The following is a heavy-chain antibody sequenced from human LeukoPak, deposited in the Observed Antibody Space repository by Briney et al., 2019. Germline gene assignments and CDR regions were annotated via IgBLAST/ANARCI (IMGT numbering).Heavy chain of an antibody. Sequence: GEALEISCKGSGYSFTSYWIGWVRPVPRKGLEWMGIIYPGDSDTRYSPSFQGQVTISADKSISTAYLQWSSLKASDTAMYYCARVDSSGYYLHAFDIWGQGTMVTVSS. CDR2: IYPGDSDT. V-gene: IGHV5-51*01. CDR1: GYSFTSYW. J-gene: IGHJ3*02. D-gene: IGHD3-22*01. CDR3: ARVDSSGYYLHAFDI.